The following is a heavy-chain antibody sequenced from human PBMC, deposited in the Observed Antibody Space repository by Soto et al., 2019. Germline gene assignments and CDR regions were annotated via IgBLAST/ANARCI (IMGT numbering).Heavy chain of an antibody. J-gene: IGHJ5*02. CDR1: GFTFANHW. CDR2: VISDGNTI. V-gene: IGHV3-74*01. D-gene: IGHD5-18*01. Sequence: GGSLSLSCAASGFTFANHWMHWVRQAPGKGLEWVSRVISDGNTIDYADSVKGRFTVSRDNAKNALYLQMNTLRAEDTAAYYLDTAAVDHWCQGTLVTVAS. CDR3: DTAAVDH.